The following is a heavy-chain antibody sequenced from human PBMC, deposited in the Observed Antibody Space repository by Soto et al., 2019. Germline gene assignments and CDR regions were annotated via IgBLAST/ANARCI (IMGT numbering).Heavy chain of an antibody. Sequence: LSETLSLTCTVSGGSISSNYWSWIRQPPGKGLEWIGYIYNRGSANYNPSLKSRATISVDTSKSQFSLRLTSVTAADTAVYFCATLRSSPFDSWGQGTLVTVSS. CDR3: ATLRSSPFDS. CDR1: GGSISSNY. CDR2: IYNRGSA. V-gene: IGHV4-59*01. J-gene: IGHJ4*02.